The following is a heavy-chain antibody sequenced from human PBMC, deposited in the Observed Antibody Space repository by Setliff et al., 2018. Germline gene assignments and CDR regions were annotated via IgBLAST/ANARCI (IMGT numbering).Heavy chain of an antibody. D-gene: IGHD1-26*01. CDR2: VYYSGTA. Sequence: PSETLSLTCTASGGPFSGASIWSWIRQPPGKGLEFIGYVYYSGTAKYDPSLESRAIMSVDASKNQISLKLNSVTAADTAFYYCAKGGTYRYFDFWGQGALVTVSS. CDR1: GGPFSGAS. V-gene: IGHV4-59*01. CDR3: AKGGTYRYFDF. J-gene: IGHJ4*02.